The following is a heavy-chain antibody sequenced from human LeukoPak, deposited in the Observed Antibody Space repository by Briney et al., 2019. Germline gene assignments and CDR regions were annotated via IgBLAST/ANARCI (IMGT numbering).Heavy chain of an antibody. CDR2: IYYSGST. CDR3: ARHIRGGITFGGVIVIQRDWFDP. J-gene: IGHJ5*02. Sequence: SETLSLTCTVSGGSISSSSYYWGWIRQPPGKGLEWIGSIYYSGSTYYNPSLKSRVTISVDTSKNQFSLKLSSVTAADTAVYYCARHIRGGITFGGVIVIQRDWFDPWGQGTLVTVSS. D-gene: IGHD3-16*02. V-gene: IGHV4-39*01. CDR1: GGSISSSSYY.